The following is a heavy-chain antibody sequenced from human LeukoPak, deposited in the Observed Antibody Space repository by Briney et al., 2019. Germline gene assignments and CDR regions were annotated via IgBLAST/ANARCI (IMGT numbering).Heavy chain of an antibody. V-gene: IGHV1-18*01. CDR3: ARGWLQLLGRAFDI. J-gene: IGHJ3*02. CDR1: GFTFTNNA. CDR2: ISAYNGNT. Sequence: GASVKVSCKTSGFTFTNNAINWVRQAPGQGLEWMGWISAYNGNTNYAQKLQGRVTMTTDTSTSTAYMELRSLRSDDTAVYYCARGWLQLLGRAFDIWGQGTMVTVSS. D-gene: IGHD5-24*01.